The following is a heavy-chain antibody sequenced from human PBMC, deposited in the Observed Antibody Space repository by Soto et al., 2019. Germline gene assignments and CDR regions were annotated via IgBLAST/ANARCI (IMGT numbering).Heavy chain of an antibody. V-gene: IGHV6-1*01. CDR3: AKKVPGSNPLDS. CDR2: TYYRSKWYN. D-gene: IGHD1-1*01. Sequence: SQTLSLTCAISGGSLSSNSAAWSWSRQSPSRGLEWLGRTYYRSKWYNDYAVSVKSRITINPDTSKNQFSLQLKSVTPEDTAVYYCAKKVPGSNPLDSWGQGALVTVSS. CDR1: GGSLSSNSAA. J-gene: IGHJ4*02.